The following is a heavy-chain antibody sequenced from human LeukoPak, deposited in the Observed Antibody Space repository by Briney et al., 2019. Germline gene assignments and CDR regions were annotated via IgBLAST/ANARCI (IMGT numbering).Heavy chain of an antibody. Sequence: GGSLRLSCAASGFTFSSYSMNWVRQAPGKGLEWVSSISSSSSYIYYADSVKGRFTISRDNAKNSLYLQMNSLRAEDTAVYYCARAPSIDYYGMDVWGQGTTVTVSS. V-gene: IGHV3-21*01. J-gene: IGHJ6*02. CDR3: ARAPSIDYYGMDV. D-gene: IGHD6-6*01. CDR2: ISSSSSYI. CDR1: GFTFSSYS.